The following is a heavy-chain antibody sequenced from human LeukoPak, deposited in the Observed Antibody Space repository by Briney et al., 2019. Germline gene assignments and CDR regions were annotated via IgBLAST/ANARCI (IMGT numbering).Heavy chain of an antibody. CDR3: ARGRTAVADLHH. CDR2: IYHSGST. V-gene: IGHV4-38-2*01. CDR1: GYPISGGYY. D-gene: IGHD6-19*01. J-gene: IGHJ1*01. Sequence: SETLSPTCAVSGYPISGGYYWGWIRQPPGKGLEWIVSIYHSGSTYYNPSLKSRVTISVDTSKNQFSLKVSSVTAADTAMYYCARGRTAVADLHHWGQGTLVTVSS.